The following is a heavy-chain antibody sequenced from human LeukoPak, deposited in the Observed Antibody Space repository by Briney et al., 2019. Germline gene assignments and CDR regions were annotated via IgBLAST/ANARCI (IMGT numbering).Heavy chain of an antibody. CDR3: ARGRYSGYDGTDY. D-gene: IGHD5-12*01. J-gene: IGHJ4*02. CDR1: GLTFSSYG. V-gene: IGHV3-30*02. CDR2: IRYDGSNK. Sequence: PGGSLRLSCAASGLTFSSYGMHWVRQAPGKGLEWVTYIRYDGSNKYYADSVKGRFTISRDNSKNTLYLQINSLRAEDTAVYYCARGRYSGYDGTDYWGQGTLVTVSS.